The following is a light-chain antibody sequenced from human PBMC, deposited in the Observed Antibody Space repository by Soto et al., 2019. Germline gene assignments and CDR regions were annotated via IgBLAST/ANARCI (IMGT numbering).Light chain of an antibody. CDR1: QHISTF. CDR2: DAS. V-gene: IGKV3-11*01. CDR3: QQRSYGYT. J-gene: IGKJ2*01. Sequence: IVLTQSPVTLSLSPGERATLSCRASQHISTFLAWYQHKVGQAPSLLISDASKRATGTPARFSGSGSGTDFTLTISSLEPEDFAVYYCQQRSYGYTFGQGTKLEI.